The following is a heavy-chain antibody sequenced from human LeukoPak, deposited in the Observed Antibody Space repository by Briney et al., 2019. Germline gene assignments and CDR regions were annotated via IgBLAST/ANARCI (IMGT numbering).Heavy chain of an antibody. CDR2: INPNSGGT. V-gene: IGHV1-2*02. CDR3: ARDPRSRSGYYDSIFDY. J-gene: IGHJ4*02. D-gene: IGHD3-22*01. Sequence: ASVKVSCKASGYTFTGYYMHWVRQAPGQGLEWMGWINPNSGGTNYAQKFQGRVTMTRDTSISTAYMELSRLRFDDTAVYYCARDPRSRSGYYDSIFDYWGQGTLVTVSS. CDR1: GYTFTGYY.